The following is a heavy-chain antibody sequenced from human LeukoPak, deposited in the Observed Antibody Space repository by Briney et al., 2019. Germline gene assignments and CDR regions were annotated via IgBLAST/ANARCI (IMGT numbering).Heavy chain of an antibody. J-gene: IGHJ3*01. Sequence: PSETLSLTCTVSGGSISSYYWSWIRQPPGKRLEWIGYVSYTGGTKYNPSLQSRVTISIDTSKSQFSLKLTSVTSADTAVYSCARLLDNDISGDPDTFDVWGQGTTVIVSS. V-gene: IGHV4-59*01. CDR2: VSYTGGT. D-gene: IGHD3-22*01. CDR3: ARLLDNDISGDPDTFDV. CDR1: GGSISSYY.